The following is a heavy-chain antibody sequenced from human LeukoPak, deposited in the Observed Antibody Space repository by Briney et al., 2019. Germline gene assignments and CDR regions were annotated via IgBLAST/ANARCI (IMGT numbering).Heavy chain of an antibody. D-gene: IGHD6-13*01. CDR2: ISYDGSNK. Sequence: HPGGSLRLSCAASGFTFSSYGMHWVRQAPGKGLEWVSFISYDGSNKYYADSVKGRFTISRDNSKNTLYLQMISLRTEDTAVYYCAKDPRRYSRTGGYFDYWGQGTLVTVSS. CDR1: GFTFSSYG. V-gene: IGHV3-30*02. CDR3: AKDPRRYSRTGGYFDY. J-gene: IGHJ4*02.